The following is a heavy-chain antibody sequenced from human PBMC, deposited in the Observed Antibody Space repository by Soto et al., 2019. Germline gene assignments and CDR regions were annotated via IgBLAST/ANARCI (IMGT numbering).Heavy chain of an antibody. V-gene: IGHV1-46*01. D-gene: IGHD3-22*01. CDR3: ARDELFTYYYDSSGYMQQSWFDP. J-gene: IGHJ5*02. Sequence: ASVKVSCKASGYTFTSYYMHWVRQAPGQGLEWMGIINPSGGSTSYAQKFQGRVTMTRDTSTSTVYMELSSLRSEDTAVYYCARDELFTYYYDSSGYMQQSWFDPWGQGTLVTVSS. CDR2: INPSGGST. CDR1: GYTFTSYY.